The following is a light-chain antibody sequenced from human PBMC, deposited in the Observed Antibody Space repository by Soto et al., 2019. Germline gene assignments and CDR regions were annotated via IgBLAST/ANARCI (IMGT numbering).Light chain of an antibody. V-gene: IGKV3-15*01. CDR1: QSVTTN. CDR2: GAS. CDR3: QQYNNWPRT. J-gene: IGKJ1*01. Sequence: EIVMTQAPATLSVSPGERATLSCRASQSVTTNLARYQQKPGQAPRLLIYGASTRATGIPARFSGSGSATEFTLTISSLQSEDFAVYYCQQYNNWPRTFGQGTKVDIK.